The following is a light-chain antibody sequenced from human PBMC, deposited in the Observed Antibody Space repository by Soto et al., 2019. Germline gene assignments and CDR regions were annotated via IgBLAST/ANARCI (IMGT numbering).Light chain of an antibody. CDR1: MRDVGAYNL. Sequence: QSALTQPASVSGSAGQSITISCSGTMRDVGAYNLVSWYQQHPGTAPKLIIYEVRNRPSGISSRFSRSRSGNTASLTISGLQSEDEGDYYCSAYTARSTLVFGGGTQLTVL. CDR2: EVR. J-gene: IGLJ3*02. CDR3: SAYTARSTLV. V-gene: IGLV2-14*01.